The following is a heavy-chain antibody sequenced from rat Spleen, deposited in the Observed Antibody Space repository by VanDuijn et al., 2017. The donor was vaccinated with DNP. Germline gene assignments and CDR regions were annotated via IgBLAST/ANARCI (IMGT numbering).Heavy chain of an antibody. Sequence: EVQLVESGGGLVQPGRSLKLSCAASGFTFNHYNMVWVRQAPKKGLEWVATISYDGSSTYFRDSVKGRLTISRDNAKSTLYLQMDSLRSEDTATYYCARPDYWGQGVMVTVSS. CDR3: ARPDY. CDR1: GFTFNHYN. CDR2: ISYDGSST. V-gene: IGHV5-7*01. J-gene: IGHJ2*01.